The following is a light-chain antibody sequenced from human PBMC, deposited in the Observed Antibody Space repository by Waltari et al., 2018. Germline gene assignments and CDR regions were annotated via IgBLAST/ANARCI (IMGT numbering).Light chain of an antibody. Sequence: IQLTQSPSSLSASVGARVTITCRASQGISSYLAWYQQKPGKAPKLLIYAASTLQSGVPSRFSGSGSGTDFTLTISSLQPEDFATYFCQQLYGYPPQLTFGGGTKVEIK. CDR2: AAS. V-gene: IGKV1-9*01. CDR1: QGISSY. J-gene: IGKJ4*01. CDR3: QQLYGYPPQLT.